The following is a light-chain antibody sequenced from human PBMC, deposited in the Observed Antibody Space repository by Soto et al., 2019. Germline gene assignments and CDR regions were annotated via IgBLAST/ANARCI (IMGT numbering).Light chain of an antibody. J-gene: IGKJ1*01. Sequence: DIQLTQSPSTLSASVGDRVTITCRASQTVRNWLAWFQQKPGKAPKLLIHKASSLGSGVPSRFSGSGSGTEFTLTISSLQPEDFATYFCQQYSAYWPFGQGTKVEIK. CDR3: QQYSAYWP. CDR1: QTVRNW. V-gene: IGKV1-5*03. CDR2: KAS.